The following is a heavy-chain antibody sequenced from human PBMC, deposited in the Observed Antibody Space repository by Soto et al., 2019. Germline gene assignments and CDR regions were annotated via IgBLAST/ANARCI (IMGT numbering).Heavy chain of an antibody. CDR1: GGSVSGYD. Sequence: SETLSLTCAVYGGSVSGYDWGWIRQHPRKGLEWIGEIYYSGSTNYNPSLKSRVTISVDTSKNQFSLKLNSVTAADTALYYCARRGYCSGGSCYSEPFDIWGQGTMVTVSS. V-gene: IGHV4-34*01. D-gene: IGHD2-15*01. CDR2: IYYSGST. J-gene: IGHJ3*02. CDR3: ARRGYCSGGSCYSEPFDI.